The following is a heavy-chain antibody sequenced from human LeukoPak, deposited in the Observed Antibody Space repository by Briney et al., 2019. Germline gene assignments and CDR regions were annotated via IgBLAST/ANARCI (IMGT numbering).Heavy chain of an antibody. Sequence: SVKVSCKASGGTFSSYAISWVRQAPGQGLEWMGRIIPIFGTANYAQKFQGGVTITTDESTSTAYMELSSLRSEDTAVYYCARVNRGGYDPRNYYYYMDVWGKGTTVTVSS. D-gene: IGHD5-12*01. V-gene: IGHV1-69*05. CDR2: IIPIFGTA. CDR1: GGTFSSYA. J-gene: IGHJ6*03. CDR3: ARVNRGGYDPRNYYYYMDV.